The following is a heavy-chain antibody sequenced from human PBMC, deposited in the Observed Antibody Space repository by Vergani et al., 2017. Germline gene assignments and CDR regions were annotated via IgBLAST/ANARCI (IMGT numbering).Heavy chain of an antibody. CDR3: ARDTGGGSGSYLPSYYYYYYYMDV. Sequence: EVQLVESGGGLVKPGGSLRLSCAASGFTFSSYSMNWVRQAPGKGLEWVSSISSSSSYIYYADSVKGRFTISRDNAKNSLYLQMNSLRAGDTAVYYCARDTGGGSGSYLPSYYYYYYYMDVWGKGTTVTVSS. D-gene: IGHD3-10*01. CDR2: ISSSSSYI. V-gene: IGHV3-21*01. J-gene: IGHJ6*03. CDR1: GFTFSSYS.